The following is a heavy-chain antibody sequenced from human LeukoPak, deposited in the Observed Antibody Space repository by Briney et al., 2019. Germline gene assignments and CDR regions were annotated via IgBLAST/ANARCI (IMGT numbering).Heavy chain of an antibody. D-gene: IGHD3-22*01. CDR2: IKQDGSEK. CDR1: GFTFSSYW. CDR3: ASLYSSGYYYYYYGMDV. J-gene: IGHJ6*02. V-gene: IGHV3-7*01. Sequence: GGSLRLSCAASGFTFSSYWMSWVRQAPGKGLEWVANIKQDGSEKYYVDSVKGRFTISRDNAENSLYLQMNSLRAEDTAVYYCASLYSSGYYYYYYGMDVWGQGTTVTVSS.